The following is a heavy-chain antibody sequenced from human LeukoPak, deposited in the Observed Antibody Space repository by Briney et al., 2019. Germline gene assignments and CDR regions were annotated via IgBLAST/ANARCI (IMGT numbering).Heavy chain of an antibody. Sequence: ASVKVSCKASGYTFTNYYIHWMRQAPGQGLEWVGIINLNAVTTRYAQKFQGRITVTRDTSTSTVYMELSSLRSEDTAVYFCARERAAEAKNFDYWGQGTLVTVSS. CDR1: GYTFTNYY. CDR2: INLNAVTT. CDR3: ARERAAEAKNFDY. V-gene: IGHV1-46*01. D-gene: IGHD6-25*01. J-gene: IGHJ4*02.